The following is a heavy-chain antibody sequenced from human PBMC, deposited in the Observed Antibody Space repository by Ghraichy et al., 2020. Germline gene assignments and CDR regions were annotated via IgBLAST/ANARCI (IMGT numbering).Heavy chain of an antibody. CDR2: ISSSGSTI. J-gene: IGHJ4*02. CDR1: GFTFSDYY. V-gene: IGHV3-11*01. D-gene: IGHD1-26*01. CDR3: ASQPKVGATHY. Sequence: GESLNISCAASGFTFSDYYMSWIRQAPGKGLEWVSYISSSGSTIYYADSVKGRFTISRDNAKNSLYLQMNSLRAEDTAVYYYASQPKVGATHYWGQGTLVTVSS.